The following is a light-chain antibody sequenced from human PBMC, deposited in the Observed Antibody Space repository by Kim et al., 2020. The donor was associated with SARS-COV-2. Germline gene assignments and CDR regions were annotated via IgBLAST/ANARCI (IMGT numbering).Light chain of an antibody. CDR2: SAS. CDR1: QGITKH. CDR3: LQYDSYPFT. Sequence: DIQMTQSPSSLSASVGDTVIITCRASQGITKHVAWFQQKPGKAPESLIYSASSLHSGVPSKFSGSGSGTDFTLTINSLEPEDFATYYCLQYDSYPFTLGGGTTVEIK. V-gene: IGKV1-16*02. J-gene: IGKJ4*01.